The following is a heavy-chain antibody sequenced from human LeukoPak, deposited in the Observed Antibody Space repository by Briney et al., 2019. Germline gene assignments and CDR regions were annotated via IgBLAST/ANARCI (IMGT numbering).Heavy chain of an antibody. J-gene: IGHJ4*02. CDR2: ITSSSYI. Sequence: GGSLRLSCAASGFTFSSYSMNWVRQAPGKGLEWVSSITSSSYIYYADSVKGRFTISRDNAKNSLYLQMNSLRAEDTAVYYCARDPPRGRSSTSCSGYWGQGTLVTVSS. D-gene: IGHD2-2*01. V-gene: IGHV3-21*01. CDR1: GFTFSSYS. CDR3: ARDPPRGRSSTSCSGY.